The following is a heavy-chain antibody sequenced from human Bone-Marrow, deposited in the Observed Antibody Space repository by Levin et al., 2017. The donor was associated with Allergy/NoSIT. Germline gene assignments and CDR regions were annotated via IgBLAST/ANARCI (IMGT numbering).Heavy chain of an antibody. D-gene: IGHD2-2*01. Sequence: PGGSLRLSCAASGFVFGSYGMHWVRQTPGKGLECVAIIWHDGSNKYHADAVKGRFTITRDDFKNTLYLQMNSLRAEDTAVYYCARPRYCSRTNCYCPVDLWGQGTLVTVSS. J-gene: IGHJ4*02. V-gene: IGHV3-33*01. CDR3: ARPRYCSRTNCYCPVDL. CDR1: GFVFGSYG. CDR2: IWHDGSNK.